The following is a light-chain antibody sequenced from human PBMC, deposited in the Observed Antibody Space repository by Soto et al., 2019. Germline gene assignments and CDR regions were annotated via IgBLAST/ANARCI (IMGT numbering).Light chain of an antibody. CDR3: TSYTSSSTLV. CDR1: SSDVGGYNF. CDR2: DVS. V-gene: IGLV2-14*03. J-gene: IGLJ2*01. Sequence: QSALTQPASVAGCPGQSIAISGAGTSSDVGGYNFVSWYQQHPGKAPKLMIYDVSSRPSGVSDRFSGSKSGNTASLTISGRQAEDESDYYCTSYTSSSTLVFGAGTTVTVL.